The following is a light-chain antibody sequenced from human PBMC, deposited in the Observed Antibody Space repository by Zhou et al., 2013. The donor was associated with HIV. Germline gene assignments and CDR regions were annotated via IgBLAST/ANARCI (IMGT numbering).Light chain of an antibody. CDR2: LGS. Sequence: EIVMTQSPLSLPVTPGEPASISCRSSQTLLHSNGYDYLDWYVQKPGQSPQLLIYLGSNRASGVPDRVSGSGSGTHFTLKISRVEAEDVGVYYCMQALQTPKTFGQGTKLEI. J-gene: IGKJ2*01. CDR3: MQALQTPKT. CDR1: QTLLHSNGYDY. V-gene: IGKV2-28*01.